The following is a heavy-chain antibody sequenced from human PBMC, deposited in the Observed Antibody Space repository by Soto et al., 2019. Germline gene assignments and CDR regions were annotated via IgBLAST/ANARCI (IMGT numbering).Heavy chain of an antibody. Sequence: ASVKVSCKASGYTFTIYAMHWVRQAPGQRLEWMGWINVGNGNTKYSQKFQGRVTITRDTSASTAYMELSSLRSEDTAVYYCARDGLVGENWFDPWGQGTLVTVSS. CDR3: ARDGLVGENWFDP. D-gene: IGHD3-10*01. CDR1: GYTFTIYA. CDR2: INVGNGNT. V-gene: IGHV1-3*01. J-gene: IGHJ5*02.